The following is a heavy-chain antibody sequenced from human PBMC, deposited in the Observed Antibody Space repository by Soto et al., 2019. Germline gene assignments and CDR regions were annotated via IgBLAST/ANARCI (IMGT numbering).Heavy chain of an antibody. J-gene: IGHJ3*02. V-gene: IGHV3-48*03. CDR3: EADYYDSSGYLRGNFDI. CDR2: ISSSGSTI. Sequence: GGSLRLCCAASGFTFSSYEMNWVRQAPGKGLEGVSYISSSGSTIYYAESVTGRFNITIDNAKNSLYLQMNSLRAEDTAVYYCEADYYDSSGYLRGNFDIWGQGTMVTVSS. D-gene: IGHD3-22*01. CDR1: GFTFSSYE.